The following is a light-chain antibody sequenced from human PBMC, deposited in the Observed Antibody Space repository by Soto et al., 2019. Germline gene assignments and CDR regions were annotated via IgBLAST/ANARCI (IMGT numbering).Light chain of an antibody. V-gene: IGLV1-44*01. J-gene: IGLJ3*02. CDR2: SNN. CDR1: SSNIGSNT. CDR3: AAWDDSLNANWV. Sequence: QPVLTQPPSASGTPGQRVTISCSGSSSNIGSNTVNWYQQLPGTAPKPLIYSNNQRPSGVPDRFSGSKSGTSASLAISGLQSEDEADYCCAAWDDSLNANWVFGGGTKLTVL.